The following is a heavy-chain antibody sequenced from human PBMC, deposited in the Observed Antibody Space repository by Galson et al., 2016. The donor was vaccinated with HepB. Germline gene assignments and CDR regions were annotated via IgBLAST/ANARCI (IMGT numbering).Heavy chain of an antibody. V-gene: IGHV3-7*01. CDR3: AKHHFWSGYYVDS. D-gene: IGHD3-3*02. CDR1: GFTFINYW. J-gene: IGHJ4*02. CDR2: IKQDGSEK. Sequence: SLRLSCAASGFTFINYWMSWVRQAPGKGLEWVANIKQDGSEKSYVDSVKGRFTVSRDNAKNSLYLQMNSLRAEDTAVYYCAKHHFWSGYYVDSWGQGTLVTVSS.